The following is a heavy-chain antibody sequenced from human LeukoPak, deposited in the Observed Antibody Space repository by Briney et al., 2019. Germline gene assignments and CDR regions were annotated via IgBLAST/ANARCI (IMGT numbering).Heavy chain of an antibody. D-gene: IGHD3-22*01. CDR1: GFTFSSNY. CDR3: AREALPDYYDSSGYFDY. V-gene: IGHV3-53*01. CDR2: IYSGGST. J-gene: IGHJ4*02. Sequence: GGSLRLSCAASGFTFSSNYMSWVRQAPGKGLEWVSVIYSGGSTYYADSVKGRFTISRDNSKNTLYLQMNSLRAEDTAVYYCAREALPDYYDSSGYFDYWGQGTLVTVSS.